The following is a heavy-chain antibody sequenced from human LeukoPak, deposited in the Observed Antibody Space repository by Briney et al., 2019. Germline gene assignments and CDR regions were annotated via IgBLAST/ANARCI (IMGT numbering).Heavy chain of an antibody. D-gene: IGHD1-26*01. V-gene: IGHV3-11*01. CDR1: GFTFSDYY. CDR2: ISSSGSTI. CDR3: ARVKGDGAHFDY. Sequence: GGSLRLSCAASGFTFSDYYMSWIRQAPGKGLEWVSYISSSGSTIYYADSVKGRFTISRDNAKNSLYLQMNSLRAEDTALYHCARVKGDGAHFDYWGQGTLVTVSS. J-gene: IGHJ4*02.